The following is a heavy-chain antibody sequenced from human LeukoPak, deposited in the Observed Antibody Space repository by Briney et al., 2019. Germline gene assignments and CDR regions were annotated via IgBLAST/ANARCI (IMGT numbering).Heavy chain of an antibody. Sequence: GESLQISCQGSGYTYSNYWIGWVRQMPGKALEWMGIIYPGDSHTRYNPSFQGQVTISADKSISTAYLQWSSLKASDTAMYYCARLSDIAVAGPDYFDYWGQGTLVIVSS. V-gene: IGHV5-51*01. J-gene: IGHJ4*02. CDR2: IYPGDSHT. CDR3: ARLSDIAVAGPDYFDY. D-gene: IGHD6-19*01. CDR1: GYTYSNYW.